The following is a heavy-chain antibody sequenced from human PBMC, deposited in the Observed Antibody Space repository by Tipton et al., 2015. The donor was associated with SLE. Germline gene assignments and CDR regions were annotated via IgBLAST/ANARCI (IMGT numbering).Heavy chain of an antibody. J-gene: IGHJ3*02. V-gene: IGHV3-30*04. D-gene: IGHD1-26*01. CDR1: GFTFSSYA. Sequence: RSLRLSCAASGFTFSSYAMHWVRQAPGKGLEWVAVISYDGSNKYYADSVKGRFTISRDNSKNTLYLQMNSLRAEDTAVYYCAREGSGSSDAFDIWGQGTMVTVSS. CDR2: ISYDGSNK. CDR3: AREGSGSSDAFDI.